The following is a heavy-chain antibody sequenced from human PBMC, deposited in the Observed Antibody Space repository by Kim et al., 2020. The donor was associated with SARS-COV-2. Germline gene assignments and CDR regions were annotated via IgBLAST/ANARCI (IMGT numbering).Heavy chain of an antibody. CDR3: ARGGYSRRLDYCYGRDV. CDR1: GGTFISYA. V-gene: IGHV1-69*13. D-gene: IGHD5-18*01. J-gene: IGHJ6*02. Sequence: SVKVSCKASGGTFISYAISWVRQAPGQGLEWMGGIIPIFGTANYAQKFQGRVTITADESTSTAYMELSSLRSEDTAVYYCARGGYSRRLDYCYGRDVWGQGTTVTVSS. CDR2: IIPIFGTA.